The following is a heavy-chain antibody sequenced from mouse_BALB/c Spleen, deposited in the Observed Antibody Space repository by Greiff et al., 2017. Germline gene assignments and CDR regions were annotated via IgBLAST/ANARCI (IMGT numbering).Heavy chain of an antibody. CDR3: ASPQYYGSSRYAMDY. CDR1: GFTLSSFG. V-gene: IGHV5-17*02. J-gene: IGHJ4*01. Sequence: EVQGVESGGGLVQPGGSRKLSCAASGFTLSSFGMHWVRQAPEKGLEWVAYISSGSSTIYYADTVKGRFTISRDNPKNTLFLQMTSLRSEDTAMYYCASPQYYGSSRYAMDYWGQGTSVTVSS. CDR2: ISSGSSTI. D-gene: IGHD1-1*01.